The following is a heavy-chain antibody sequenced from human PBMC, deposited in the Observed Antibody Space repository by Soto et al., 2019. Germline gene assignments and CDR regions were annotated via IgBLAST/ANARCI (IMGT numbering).Heavy chain of an antibody. CDR1: GGSISSSSYY. D-gene: IGHD5-18*01. Sequence: QLQLQESGPGLVKPSETLSLTCTVSGGSISSSSYYWGWIRQPPGKGLEWIGSIYYSGSTYYNPSLKSRVTISVDTSKNQFSLKLSSVTAADTAVYYCARPPVDTAMAYQDAFDIWGQGTMVTVSS. CDR2: IYYSGST. CDR3: ARPPVDTAMAYQDAFDI. J-gene: IGHJ3*02. V-gene: IGHV4-39*01.